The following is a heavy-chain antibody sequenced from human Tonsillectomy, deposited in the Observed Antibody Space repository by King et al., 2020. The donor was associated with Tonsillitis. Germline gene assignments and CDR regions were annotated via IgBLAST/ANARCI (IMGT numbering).Heavy chain of an antibody. CDR2: ISSSSSYI. V-gene: IGHV3-21*01. CDR1: GFTFSNYD. CDR3: AGVPGSGIPLWFSVRYFDL. Sequence: DVQLVESGGGLVKPGGSLRLSCAASGFTFSNYDINWVRQAPGKGLEWVSSISSSSSYIYYADSVKGRFTISRDNAKSSLYLQMNSLRAEDTAVYYWAGVPGSGIPLWFSVRYFDLWGRGTLVTVSS. J-gene: IGHJ2*01. D-gene: IGHD5-18*01.